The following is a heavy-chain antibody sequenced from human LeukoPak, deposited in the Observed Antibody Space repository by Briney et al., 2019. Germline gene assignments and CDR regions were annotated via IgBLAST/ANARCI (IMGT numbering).Heavy chain of an antibody. J-gene: IGHJ4*02. Sequence: PGGSLRLSCAASGFTFSSYAMTWVRQAPGKGLEWVSSISAGGYNTYYADSVRGRFTISRDKSKNTLYLQMNNLRAEDTAVYYCSKDAHSSSSTGWGQGTLVTVSS. CDR3: SKDAHSSSSTG. D-gene: IGHD6-13*01. CDR1: GFTFSSYA. V-gene: IGHV3-23*01. CDR2: ISAGGYNT.